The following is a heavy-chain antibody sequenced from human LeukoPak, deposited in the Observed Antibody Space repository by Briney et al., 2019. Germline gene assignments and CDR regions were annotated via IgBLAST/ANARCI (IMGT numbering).Heavy chain of an antibody. J-gene: IGHJ6*03. CDR3: ATFYSDTTVSSRDYSYYYMNV. CDR1: GFTFSNLG. Sequence: HPGGSLRLSCAASGFTFSNLGMHWVRQVPGKGLEWVSFIRSDENYKYSADSVKGRFTISRENSKNTLFLHLSSLGPEDTAVYYCATFYSDTTVSSRDYSYYYMNVWGKGTTVTISS. CDR2: IRSDENYK. D-gene: IGHD3-22*01. V-gene: IGHV3-30*02.